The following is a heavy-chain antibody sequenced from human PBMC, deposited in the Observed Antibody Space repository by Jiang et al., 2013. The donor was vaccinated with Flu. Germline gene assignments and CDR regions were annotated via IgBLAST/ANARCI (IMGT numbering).Heavy chain of an antibody. CDR2: GTA. V-gene: IGHV1-69*06. Sequence: GTANYAQKFQGRVTITADKSTSTAYMELSSLRSEDTAVYYCARDKYDILTGYYNIGFDYWGQGTLVTVSS. CDR3: ARDKYDILTGYYNIGFDY. D-gene: IGHD3-9*01. J-gene: IGHJ4*02.